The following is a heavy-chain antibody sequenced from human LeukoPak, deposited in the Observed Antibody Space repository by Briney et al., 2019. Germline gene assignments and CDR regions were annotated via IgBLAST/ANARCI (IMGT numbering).Heavy chain of an antibody. J-gene: IGHJ4*02. D-gene: IGHD5-24*01. Sequence: GGSLRLSCAASGFTFSSYGMHWVRQAPGKGLEWVAVISYDGSNKYYADSVKGRFTISRDNSKNTLYLQMNSLRAEDTAVYYCAKGRDGYTLRGVQDYWGQGTLVTVSS. V-gene: IGHV3-30*18. CDR1: GFTFSSYG. CDR2: ISYDGSNK. CDR3: AKGRDGYTLRGVQDY.